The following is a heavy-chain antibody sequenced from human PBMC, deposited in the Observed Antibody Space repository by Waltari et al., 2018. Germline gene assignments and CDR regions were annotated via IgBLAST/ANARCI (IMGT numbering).Heavy chain of an antibody. J-gene: IGHJ4*02. CDR3: ARGSIAVAGPQYYFDY. Sequence: EVQLVESGGGVVRPGGSLRLSCAASGFTFDDYGMSWVRQAPGKGLEWVSGINWNGGSTGYADSVKGRVTISRDNAKNSLYLQMNSLRAEDTALYYCARGSIAVAGPQYYFDYWGQGTLVTVSS. CDR2: INWNGGST. D-gene: IGHD6-19*01. CDR1: GFTFDDYG. V-gene: IGHV3-20*04.